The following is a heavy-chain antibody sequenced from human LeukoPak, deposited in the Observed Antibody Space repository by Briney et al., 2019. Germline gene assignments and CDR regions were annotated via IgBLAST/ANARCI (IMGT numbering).Heavy chain of an antibody. V-gene: IGHV3-23*01. CDR1: GFTFSICA. Sequence: GGSLRLSCAASGFTFSICAMTWVRQAPGKGLEWVSTTDGSGGRTFCGDSVRGRFTISRDNSKNTLYLQMNSLRVEDTAVYYCAKMAWLGDLPGEDHWGQGILVTVSS. D-gene: IGHD3-10*01. CDR2: TDGSGGRT. CDR3: AKMAWLGDLPGEDH. J-gene: IGHJ4*02.